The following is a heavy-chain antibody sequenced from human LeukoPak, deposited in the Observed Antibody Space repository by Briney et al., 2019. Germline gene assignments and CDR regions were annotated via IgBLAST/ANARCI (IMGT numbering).Heavy chain of an antibody. V-gene: IGHV3-7*01. CDR1: GFIFSIYC. Sequence: GGSLRLSCAASGFIFSIYCMSWVRQAPGKGLEWVANKKQDGSEKYYVDSAKGRFTISRENAKYSLYLQMNSLRAEDTAVYYCATDLGSSRPNFWGQGILVTVSS. CDR2: KKQDGSEK. J-gene: IGHJ4*02. CDR3: ATDLGSSRPNF. D-gene: IGHD6-13*01.